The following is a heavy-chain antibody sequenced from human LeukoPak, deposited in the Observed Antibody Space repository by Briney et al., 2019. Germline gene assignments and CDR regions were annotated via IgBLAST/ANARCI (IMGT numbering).Heavy chain of an antibody. CDR1: GFTFSNYA. J-gene: IGHJ3*02. Sequence: GGSLRLSCAASGFAASGFTFSNYAMSWVRQAPGKGLEWVSVISGSGDSTYYADSVKGRFTISRDISKNTLYLQMKSLRAGDTAVYYCAKDKTYDDFWSGHDAIDIWGQGTMVTVSS. V-gene: IGHV3-23*01. D-gene: IGHD3-3*01. CDR2: ISGSGDST. CDR3: AKDKTYDDFWSGHDAIDI.